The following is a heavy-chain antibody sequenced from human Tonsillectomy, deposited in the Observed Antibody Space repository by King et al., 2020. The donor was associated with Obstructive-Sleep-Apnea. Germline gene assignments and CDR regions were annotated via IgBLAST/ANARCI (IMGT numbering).Heavy chain of an antibody. CDR3: ASATGKVGDACES. V-gene: IGHV4-31*03. Sequence: QLQESGPGLVKPSQTLSLTCTVSGGSISSGGYYWSWIRQHPGKGLEWIGYMYYSGRTYYNPSLQSRVTISVDTSKNQFSLKLSSVTAADTAVYYCASATGKVGDACESWGQGTMVTVSS. D-gene: IGHD2-2*01. J-gene: IGHJ3*02. CDR2: MYYSGRT. CDR1: GGSISSGGYY.